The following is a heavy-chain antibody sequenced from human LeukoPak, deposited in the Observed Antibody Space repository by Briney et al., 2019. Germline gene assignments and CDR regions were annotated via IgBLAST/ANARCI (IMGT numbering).Heavy chain of an antibody. V-gene: IGHV3-33*06. CDR2: IWYDGSKK. J-gene: IGHJ4*02. D-gene: IGHD3-22*01. Sequence: PGGSLRLSCAASGFTFSSYGMHWVRQAPGKGLEWVAVIWYDGSKKYYADSVRGRFTISRDNSKNTLYLQMNSLRAEDTAVYYCAKLCDSSDSSDYWGQGTLVTVSS. CDR3: AKLCDSSDSSDY. CDR1: GFTFSSYG.